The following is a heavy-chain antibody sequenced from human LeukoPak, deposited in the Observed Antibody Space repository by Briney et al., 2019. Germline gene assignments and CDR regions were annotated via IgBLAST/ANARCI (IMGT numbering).Heavy chain of an antibody. CDR2: INPNSGGT. V-gene: IGHV1-2*02. J-gene: IGHJ4*02. CDR1: GYTFTRHY. D-gene: IGHD3-22*01. CDR3: ARGDSSSWYFFDY. Sequence: ASVKVSCKASGYTFTRHYIHWVRQAPGQGLEWMGWINPNSGGTNYVQRFQGRVTMTRDTSISTAYLDLSSLTSDDTAVYYCARGDSSSWYFFDYWGQGTLVTVSS.